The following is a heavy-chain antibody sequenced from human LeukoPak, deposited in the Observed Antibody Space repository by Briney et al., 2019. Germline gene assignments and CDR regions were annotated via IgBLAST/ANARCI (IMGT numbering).Heavy chain of an antibody. J-gene: IGHJ3*02. CDR1: GFTFNKYW. CDR2: IKQDGSEK. Sequence: GGSLRLSCAASGFTFNKYWMSWVRQAPGKGLEWVANIKQDGSEKYYVDSVKGRFTISRDNAKNSLYLQMNSLRAEDTAVYYCARDATVGATPLDAFDIWGQGTMVTVSS. CDR3: ARDATVGATPLDAFDI. V-gene: IGHV3-7*01. D-gene: IGHD1-26*01.